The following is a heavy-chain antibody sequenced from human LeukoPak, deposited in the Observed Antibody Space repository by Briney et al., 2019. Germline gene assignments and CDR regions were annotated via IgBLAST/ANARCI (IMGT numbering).Heavy chain of an antibody. Sequence: GGSLRLSCAASGFTFSSYAMNWVRQAPGKGLEWVSGISGSGGSTNYADSVKGRFTISRDSSKNTLYLQMNSLRAEDTTVYYCAKVSNYYYYYGMDVWGQGTAVTVSS. CDR2: ISGSGGST. V-gene: IGHV3-23*01. CDR3: AKVSNYYYYYGMDV. J-gene: IGHJ6*02. CDR1: GFTFSSYA.